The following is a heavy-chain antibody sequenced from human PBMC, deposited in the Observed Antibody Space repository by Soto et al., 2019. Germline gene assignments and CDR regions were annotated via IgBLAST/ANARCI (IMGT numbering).Heavy chain of an antibody. CDR2: ICYSGGT. D-gene: IGHD2-15*01. CDR3: ARGRNAVVVAATPVLAPYY. J-gene: IGHJ4*02. CDR1: GCSISSSSSY. V-gene: IGHV4-39*01. Sequence: PSETRCLTCTVSGCSISSSSSYWGWIRQPPGKGLEWIGSICYSGGTYYNPSLKSRVAMSVDTSKNQFSLKLSSVTAADTAVYYCARGRNAVVVAATPVLAPYYWGQGTLVTVSS.